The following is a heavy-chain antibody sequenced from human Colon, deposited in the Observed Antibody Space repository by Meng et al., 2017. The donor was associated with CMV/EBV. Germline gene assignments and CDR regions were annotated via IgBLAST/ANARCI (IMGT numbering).Heavy chain of an antibody. J-gene: IGHJ5*02. CDR1: GFTFSNYA. CDR2: IWHDGSHK. D-gene: IGHD7-27*01. CDR3: ARDPRNWGLTP. V-gene: IGHV3-33*01. Sequence: GESLKISCAASGFTFSNYAMHWVRQAPGKGLEWVAIIWHDGSHKYYVDFVKGRFTISRDNSKNTMSLQLNSLRVEDTAVYYCARDPRNWGLTPWGQ.